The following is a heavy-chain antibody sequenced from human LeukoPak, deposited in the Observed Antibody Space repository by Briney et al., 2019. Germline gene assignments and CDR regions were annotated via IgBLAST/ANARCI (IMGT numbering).Heavy chain of an antibody. V-gene: IGHV3-48*01. CDR1: GFTFSSYR. CDR2: ISSSSSTI. CDR3: AKGDDSSGYYNPSAQDY. D-gene: IGHD3-22*01. Sequence: GGSLRLSCAASGFTFSSYRVNWVRQAPGKGLEWVSYISSSSSTIYYADSVKGRFTISRDNAKNSLYLQMNSLRAEDTAVYYCAKGDDSSGYYNPSAQDYWGQGTLVTVSS. J-gene: IGHJ4*02.